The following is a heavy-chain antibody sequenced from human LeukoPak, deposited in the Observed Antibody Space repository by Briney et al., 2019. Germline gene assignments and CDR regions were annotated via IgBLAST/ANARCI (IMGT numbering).Heavy chain of an antibody. Sequence: ASVKVSCKASGGTFSSYAISWVRQAPGQGLEWMGRIIPILGIANYAQKFQGRVTITADKSTSTAYMELSSLRSEDTAVYYCARDVGLYYGGNSSWGQGTLVTVSS. CDR3: ARDVGLYYGGNSS. D-gene: IGHD4-23*01. CDR2: IIPILGIA. CDR1: GGTFSSYA. V-gene: IGHV1-69*04. J-gene: IGHJ4*02.